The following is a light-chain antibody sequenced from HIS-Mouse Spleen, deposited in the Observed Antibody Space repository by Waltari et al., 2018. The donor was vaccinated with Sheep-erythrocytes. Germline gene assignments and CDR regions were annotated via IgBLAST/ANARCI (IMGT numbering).Light chain of an antibody. CDR3: CSYAGSYNHV. Sequence: QSALTQPRSVSGSPGQSVTISCTGTSRHFGGYNYVSWYQQHPGKAPKPMIYDVSKRPSGVPDRFSGSKSGNTASLTISGLQAEDEADYYCCSYAGSYNHVFATGTKVTVL. J-gene: IGLJ1*01. CDR1: SRHFGGYNY. CDR2: DVS. V-gene: IGLV2-11*01.